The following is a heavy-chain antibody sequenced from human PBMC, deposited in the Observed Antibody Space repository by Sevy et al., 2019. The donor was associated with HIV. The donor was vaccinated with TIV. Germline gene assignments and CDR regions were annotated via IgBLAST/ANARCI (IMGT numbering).Heavy chain of an antibody. Sequence: SETLSLTCTVSGGSISSYYWSWIRQPPGKGLEWIGHIYYSGSTNYNPSLKSRVTISVDTSKNQFSLKLSSVTAADTAVYYCARVGDSYGSRHFDYWGQGTLVTVSS. CDR1: GGSISSYY. V-gene: IGHV4-59*01. CDR3: ARVGDSYGSRHFDY. D-gene: IGHD5-18*01. CDR2: IYYSGST. J-gene: IGHJ4*02.